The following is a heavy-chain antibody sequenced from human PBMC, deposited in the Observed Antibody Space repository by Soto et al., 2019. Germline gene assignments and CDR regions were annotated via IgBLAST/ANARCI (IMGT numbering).Heavy chain of an antibody. Sequence: QVQLQEWGPGLVKPSQTLSLTCTVSGGSIRNGDYYWGWIRQPPGKGLEWIGYVYYSGTTYSHPSLKSRVTISVDTSENEFSLRLSSVTAAETAVYYCVTVNLVGAAYYFDYWGPGTLVTVSS. CDR2: VYYSGTT. V-gene: IGHV4-30-4*01. J-gene: IGHJ4*02. CDR1: GGSIRNGDYY. CDR3: VTVNLVGAAYYFDY. D-gene: IGHD1-26*01.